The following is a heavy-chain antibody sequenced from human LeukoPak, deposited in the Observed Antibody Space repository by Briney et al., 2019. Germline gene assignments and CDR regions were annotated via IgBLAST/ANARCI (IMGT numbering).Heavy chain of an antibody. CDR1: GGSVSSGSYY. CDR3: AREPRLGGSYYPPYYYYGMDV. Sequence: SETLSLTCTVSGGSVSSGSYYWSWIRQPPGKGLEWIGYIYYSGSTNYNPSLKSRVTISVDTSKNQFSPKLSSVTAADTAVYYCAREPRLGGSYYPPYYYYGMDVWGLGTTVTVSS. D-gene: IGHD1-26*01. J-gene: IGHJ6*02. CDR2: IYYSGST. V-gene: IGHV4-61*01.